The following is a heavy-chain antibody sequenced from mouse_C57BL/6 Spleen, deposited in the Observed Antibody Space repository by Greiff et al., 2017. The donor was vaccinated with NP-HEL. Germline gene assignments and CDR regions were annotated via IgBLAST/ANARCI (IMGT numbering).Heavy chain of an antibody. D-gene: IGHD6-2*01. CDR1: GYSITSGYY. V-gene: IGHV3-6*01. Sequence: EVKLQESGPGLVKPSQSLSLTCSVTGYSITSGYYWNWIRQFPGNKLEWMGYISYDGSNNYNPSLKNRISITRDTSKNQFFLKLNSVTTEDTATYYCARGSVSLDYWGQGTTLTVSS. J-gene: IGHJ2*01. CDR2: ISYDGSN. CDR3: ARGSVSLDY.